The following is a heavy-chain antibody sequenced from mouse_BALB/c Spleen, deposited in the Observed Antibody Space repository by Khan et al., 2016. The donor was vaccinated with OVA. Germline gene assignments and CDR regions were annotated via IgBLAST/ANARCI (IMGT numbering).Heavy chain of an antibody. CDR3: ARRKCFGYTYAD. V-gene: IGHV1-77*01. CDR1: GYTFTDYY. J-gene: IGHJ3*01. D-gene: IGHD1-2*01. CDR2: ISPGSGDT. Sequence: QVQLKQSGADLARPGASVKLSCKASGYTFTDYYINWVKQRTGQGLEWIGEISPGSGDTYYNERFNVKATLTADKSSSTAYLQLSSLTSEAAAVQSCARRKCFGYTYADWGQGTLGTVSA.